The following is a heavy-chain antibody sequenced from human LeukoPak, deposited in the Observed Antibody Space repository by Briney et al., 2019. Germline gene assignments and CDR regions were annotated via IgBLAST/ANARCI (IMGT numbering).Heavy chain of an antibody. Sequence: SETLSLTCIVSGASISGHYWIWIRQPPGRGLEWIGYVYSSGSTNYNPSLKSRVTISVDTSKNQFSLKLSSVTAADTAVYYCAGSGYSGTAFDIWGQGTMVTVSS. CDR1: GASISGHY. D-gene: IGHD3-22*01. V-gene: IGHV4-59*08. CDR2: VYSSGST. J-gene: IGHJ3*02. CDR3: AGSGYSGTAFDI.